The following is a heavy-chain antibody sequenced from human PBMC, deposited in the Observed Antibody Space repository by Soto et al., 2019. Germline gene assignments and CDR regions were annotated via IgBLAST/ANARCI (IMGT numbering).Heavy chain of an antibody. CDR3: ARLGDHHSLDV. CDR2: IWYDGSHQ. CDR1: GFTFVKYD. J-gene: IGHJ3*01. Sequence: QVQLLESGGGVVQPGTSLRLSCAASGFTFVKYDMHWVRQAPGKGLEWVAVIWYDGSHQYSADSVKGRFTISRYNTKNTVDLQMNSLGVADTAVYFCARLGDHHSLDVWGKGTMVIVSS. V-gene: IGHV3-33*01.